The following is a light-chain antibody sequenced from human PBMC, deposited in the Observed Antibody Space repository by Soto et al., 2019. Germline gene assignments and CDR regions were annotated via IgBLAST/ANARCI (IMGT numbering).Light chain of an antibody. CDR2: EVS. V-gene: IGLV2-14*01. J-gene: IGLJ1*01. CDR1: SSDIGGYNY. CDR3: CSYTSTSSRV. Sequence: ALTQPASVSGSPGQSITISCTGTSSDIGGYNYVSWYQQHPGKAPKLIISEVSNRPSGVSNRFSGSKSGNTASLTISGLQAGDEADYYCCSYTSTSSRVFGTGTKVTVL.